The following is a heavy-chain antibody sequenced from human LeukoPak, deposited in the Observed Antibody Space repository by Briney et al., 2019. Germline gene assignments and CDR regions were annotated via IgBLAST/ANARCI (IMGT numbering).Heavy chain of an antibody. V-gene: IGHV4-39*07. CDR2: INHSGST. CDR3: ARPIAVAGGFGY. Sequence: SQTLSLTCTVSGGSISSGSYYWSWIRQPPGKGLEWIGEINHSGSTNYNPSLKSRVTISVDTSKNQFSLKLSSVTAADTAVYYCARPIAVAGGFGYWGQGTLVTVSS. J-gene: IGHJ4*02. CDR1: GGSISSGSYY. D-gene: IGHD6-19*01.